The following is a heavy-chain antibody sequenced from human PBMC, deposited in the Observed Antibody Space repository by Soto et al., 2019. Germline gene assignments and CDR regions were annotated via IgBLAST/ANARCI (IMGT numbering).Heavy chain of an antibody. Sequence: PGESLKISCKGSGYSFTSYWIGWVRQMPGKGLEWMGIIYPGDSDTNYSPSFQGHVTISADKSISTAYLQWSSLKASDTAMYYCASWSYGSGPAHYGMDVWGQGTTVTVSS. D-gene: IGHD3-10*01. CDR3: ASWSYGSGPAHYGMDV. CDR1: GYSFTSYW. V-gene: IGHV5-51*01. J-gene: IGHJ6*02. CDR2: IYPGDSDT.